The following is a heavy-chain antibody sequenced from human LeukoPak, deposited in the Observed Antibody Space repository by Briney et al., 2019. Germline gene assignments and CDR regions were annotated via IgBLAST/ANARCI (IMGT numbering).Heavy chain of an antibody. V-gene: IGHV4-38-2*01. CDR1: GGSLSGYY. CDR2: ISHRGST. CDR3: ARVSSWGFDY. Sequence: SETLSLTCAVYGGSLSGYYWGWIRQPPGKGLEWIGSISHRGSTYYSPSLKSRVTISVDTSKNHFSLKLTSVTAADTAVYYCARVSSWGFDYWGQGTLVTVSS. D-gene: IGHD6-13*01. J-gene: IGHJ4*02.